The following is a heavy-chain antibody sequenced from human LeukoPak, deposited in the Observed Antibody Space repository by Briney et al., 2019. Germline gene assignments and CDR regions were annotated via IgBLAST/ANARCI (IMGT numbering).Heavy chain of an antibody. CDR3: ARGTYIWGSYRHFDF. J-gene: IGHJ4*02. CDR1: GGSVNNSGW. CDR2: MSHTANT. D-gene: IGHD3-16*02. Sequence: PSETLSLTCAVSGGSVNNSGWWTWVRQPPGQGLEWIGEMSHTANTNHNPSLESRVTIAVDKSKNQFSLKLNSVTAADTAVYYCARGTYIWGSYRHFDFWGQGMLVTVSS. V-gene: IGHV4-4*02.